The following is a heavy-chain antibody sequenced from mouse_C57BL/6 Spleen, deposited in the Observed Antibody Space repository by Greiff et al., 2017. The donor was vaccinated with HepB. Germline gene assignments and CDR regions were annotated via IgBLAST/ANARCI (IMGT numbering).Heavy chain of an antibody. CDR3: ARDVHEGGAWFAD. CDR1: GYTFTSYG. CDR2: IYPSSGNT. Sequence: VKLMESGAELARPGASVKLSCKASGYTFTSYGISWVKQRTGQGLEWIGEIYPSSGNTYYNEKFKGKATLTADKSSSTAYMELRSLTSEDSAVYFGARDVHEGGAWFADWGQGTLVTVSA. J-gene: IGHJ3*01. V-gene: IGHV1-81*01.